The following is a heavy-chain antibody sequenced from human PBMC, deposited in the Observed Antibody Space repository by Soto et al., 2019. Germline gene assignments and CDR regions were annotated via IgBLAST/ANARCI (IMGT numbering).Heavy chain of an antibody. CDR1: GFTVSSNY. Sequence: VGSLRLSCAASGFTVSSNYMSWVRQAPGKGLEWVSVIYSGGSTYYADSVKGRFTISRDNSKNTLYLQMNSLRAEDTAVYYCARWYYYDSNGYGMDVWGQGTTVTVSS. CDR3: ARWYYYDSNGYGMDV. V-gene: IGHV3-53*01. CDR2: IYSGGST. D-gene: IGHD3-22*01. J-gene: IGHJ6*02.